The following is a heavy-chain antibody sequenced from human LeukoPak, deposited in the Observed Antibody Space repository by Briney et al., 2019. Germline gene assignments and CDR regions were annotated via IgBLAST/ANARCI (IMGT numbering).Heavy chain of an antibody. D-gene: IGHD2/OR15-2a*01. J-gene: IGHJ4*02. CDR3: ARETPNKEFDY. Sequence: GGSLRLSCAAFGFTFTDYYMSWIRQAPGKGLEWVSYISSSGSTIYYADSVKGRFTISRDNAKNSLFLQMNSLRAEDTAVYYCARETPNKEFDYWGQGTLVTVSS. CDR2: ISSSGSTI. CDR1: GFTFTDYY. V-gene: IGHV3-11*01.